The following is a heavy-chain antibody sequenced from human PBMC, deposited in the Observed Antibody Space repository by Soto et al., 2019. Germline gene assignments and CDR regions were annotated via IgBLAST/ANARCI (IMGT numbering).Heavy chain of an antibody. CDR3: ASDNYYDSSGYSDAFDI. J-gene: IGHJ3*02. D-gene: IGHD3-22*01. V-gene: IGHV3-33*01. CDR1: GFTFSSYG. CDR2: IWYDGSNK. Sequence: GGSLRLSCAASGFTFSSYGMHWVRQAPGKGLEWVAVIWYDGSNKYYADSVKGRFTISRDNSKNTLYLQMNSLRAEDTAVYYCASDNYYDSSGYSDAFDIWGQGTMVTVSS.